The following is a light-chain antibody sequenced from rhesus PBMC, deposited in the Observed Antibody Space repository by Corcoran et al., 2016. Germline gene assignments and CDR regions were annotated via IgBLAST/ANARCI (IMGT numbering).Light chain of an antibody. CDR2: GAS. Sequence: EIVMTQSPATLSLSPGERATLSCRASQSVSSSLAWYQQKPGQAPRLLIYGASSRAPGIPDRISGSGSGTAFTLTISSLEPEDVAVYYCLQHSNWPRTFGQGTKVEIK. CDR1: QSVSSS. V-gene: IGKV3-24*01. J-gene: IGKJ1*01. CDR3: LQHSNWPRT.